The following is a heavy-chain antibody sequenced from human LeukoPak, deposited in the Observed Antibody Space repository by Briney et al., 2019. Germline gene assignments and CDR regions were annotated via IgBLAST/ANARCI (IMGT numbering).Heavy chain of an antibody. J-gene: IGHJ4*02. V-gene: IGHV3-21*01. CDR2: ISSSSSYT. D-gene: IGHD3-10*01. Sequence: SGGSLRLSCAASGFTFSSYSMNWVRQAPGKGLEWVSSISSSSSYTYYADSVKGRFTISRDNAKNSLYLQMNSLRAEDTAVYYCPRTYYYRSGSHYSPTVYYFDYWGQGTLVTVSS. CDR1: GFTFSSYS. CDR3: PRTYYYRSGSHYSPTVYYFDY.